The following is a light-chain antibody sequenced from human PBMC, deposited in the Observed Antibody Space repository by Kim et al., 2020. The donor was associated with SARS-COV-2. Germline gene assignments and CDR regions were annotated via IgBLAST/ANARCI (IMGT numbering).Light chain of an antibody. Sequence: EIVMTQSPATLSVSPGERATLSCRASQSVSSNLAWYQQKPGQAPMLLIYGASTRATGIPGRFSGSGSWTEFTLTISSLQSEDFAVYYCQQYSHWPLTFGGGTKLE. CDR2: GAS. J-gene: IGKJ4*01. V-gene: IGKV3-15*01. CDR1: QSVSSN. CDR3: QQYSHWPLT.